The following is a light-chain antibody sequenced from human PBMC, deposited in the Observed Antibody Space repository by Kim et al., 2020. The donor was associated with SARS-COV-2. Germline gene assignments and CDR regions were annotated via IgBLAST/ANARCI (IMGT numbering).Light chain of an antibody. CDR1: SRAVDGYKY. V-gene: IGLV2-14*03. CDR3: KSYTSSSTWV. J-gene: IGLJ3*02. Sequence: GQSITIACTRTSRAVDGYKYVSWYQQHPGKAPKHMIYDSSNRPSGVSNRLSGSKSGNTASLTISGLQDDDEADYYCKSYTSSSTWVFGEGTQLTVL. CDR2: DSS.